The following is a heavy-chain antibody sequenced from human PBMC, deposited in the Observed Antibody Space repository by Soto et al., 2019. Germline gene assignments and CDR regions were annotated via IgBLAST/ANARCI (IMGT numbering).Heavy chain of an antibody. CDR3: ARAYGTRIEAFDI. V-gene: IGHV1-2*02. D-gene: IGHD1-26*01. J-gene: IGHJ3*02. CDR1: GYTFAGHY. Sequence: ASVKVSCKASGYTFAGHYIYWIRQAPGQGLVWMGWVNPNNGATKYAQEFQGRVTMTRETFITTAYIELRGLRSDDTAVFYCARAYGTRIEAFDIWGKGTLITVSS. CDR2: VNPNNGAT.